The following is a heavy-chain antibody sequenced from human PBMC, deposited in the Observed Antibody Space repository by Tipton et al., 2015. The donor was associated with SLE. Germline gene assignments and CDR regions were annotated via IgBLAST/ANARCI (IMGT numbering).Heavy chain of an antibody. J-gene: IGHJ4*02. CDR1: RGSLTGYY. CDR3: ARQLDGVDY. Sequence: GLVKPSETLSLVCVVNRGSLTGYYWGWIWQPPGKGLEWIGSIYHSGSTYYNPSLKSRFTISVDTPKNQFSLKLSSVTAADTAVYYCARQLDGVDYWGQGTLVTVSS. D-gene: IGHD1-1*01. CDR2: IYHSGST. V-gene: IGHV4-38-2*01.